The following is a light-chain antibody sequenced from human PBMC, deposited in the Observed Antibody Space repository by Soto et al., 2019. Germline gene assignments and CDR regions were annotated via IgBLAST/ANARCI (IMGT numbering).Light chain of an antibody. CDR2: AAS. CDR1: QSISSY. CDR3: QQYNNYSRT. Sequence: DIQMTQSPPSLSASAGDRVTITCRASQSISSYLNWYQQKPGKAPKLLIYAASSLQSGVPSRFSGSGSGTEFTLTISSLQPDDFATYYCQQYNNYSRTFGQGTKVDI. V-gene: IGKV1-39*01. J-gene: IGKJ1*01.